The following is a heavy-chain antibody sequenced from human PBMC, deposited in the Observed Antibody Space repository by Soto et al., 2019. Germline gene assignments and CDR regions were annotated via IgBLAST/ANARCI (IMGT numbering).Heavy chain of an antibody. CDR1: GFTFSSYA. CDR3: AKVGSSSWTTDY. D-gene: IGHD6-13*01. CDR2: ISGSGGST. J-gene: IGHJ4*02. V-gene: IGHV3-23*01. Sequence: EVQLLESGGGLVQPGGSLRLSCAASGFTFSSYAMSWVRQAPGKGLEWVSAISGSGGSTYYADSVKGRLTISRDNSKNTLYLQMNSLRAEDTAVYYCAKVGSSSWTTDYWGQGTLVTVSS.